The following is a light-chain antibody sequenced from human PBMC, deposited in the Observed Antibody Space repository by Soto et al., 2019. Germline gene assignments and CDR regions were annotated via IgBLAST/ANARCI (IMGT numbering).Light chain of an antibody. V-gene: IGLV2-14*01. CDR2: EVS. CDR3: SSYTRSSNYV. CDR1: DNDVGGYNF. J-gene: IGLJ1*01. Sequence: QSVLTQPRSVSGSPGQSVTISCSGTDNDVGGYNFVSWYQQHPGKAPKLMVYEVSNRPSGVSNRFSGSKSGNTASLTISGLQAEDEADYYCSSYTRSSNYVFGTGTKVTV.